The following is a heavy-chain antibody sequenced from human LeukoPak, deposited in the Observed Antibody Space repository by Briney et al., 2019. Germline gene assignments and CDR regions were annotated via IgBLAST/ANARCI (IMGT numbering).Heavy chain of an antibody. J-gene: IGHJ4*02. CDR2: ISYDGSNK. Sequence: GGSLRLSCAASGFTFSSYGMHWVRQAPGKGLEWVAVISYDGSNKYYADSVKGRFTISRDNSKNTLYLQMNSLRAEDTAVYYCAKDLRHYYGSGSLDYWGQGTLVTVSS. V-gene: IGHV3-30*18. D-gene: IGHD3-10*01. CDR3: AKDLRHYYGSGSLDY. CDR1: GFTFSSYG.